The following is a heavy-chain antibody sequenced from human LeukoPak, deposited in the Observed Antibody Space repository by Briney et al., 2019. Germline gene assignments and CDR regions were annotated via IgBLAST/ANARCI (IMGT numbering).Heavy chain of an antibody. Sequence: SETLSLTCAVYGGSFSGYYWSWIRQPPGKGLEWIGEINHSGSTNYNPSLKSRVTISVDTSKNQFSLKLSSVTAADTAVYYCARLGPSRYDYYYLDVWGKGTTVTVSS. CDR2: INHSGST. D-gene: IGHD3-16*01. V-gene: IGHV4-34*01. J-gene: IGHJ6*03. CDR1: GGSFSGYY. CDR3: ARLGPSRYDYYYLDV.